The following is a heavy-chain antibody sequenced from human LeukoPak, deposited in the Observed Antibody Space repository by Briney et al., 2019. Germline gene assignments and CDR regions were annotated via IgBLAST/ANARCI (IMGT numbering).Heavy chain of an antibody. J-gene: IGHJ4*02. CDR2: ISYDGSNK. CDR1: GFTFSSYA. CDR3: AGSGPTWYYFDY. D-gene: IGHD3-3*01. V-gene: IGHV3-30-3*01. Sequence: GGSLRLSCAASGFTFSSYAMHWVRQAPGKGLEWVAVISYDGSNKYYADSVKGRFTISRDNSKNTLYLQMNSLRAEDTAVYYCAGSGPTWYYFDYWGQGTLVTVSS.